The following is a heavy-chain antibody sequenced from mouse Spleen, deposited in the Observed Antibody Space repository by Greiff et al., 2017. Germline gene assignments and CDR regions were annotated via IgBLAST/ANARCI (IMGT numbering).Heavy chain of an antibody. CDR3: AREGGTMIGAY. Sequence: EVQLKESGPGLVKPSQSLSLTCSVTGYSITSGYYWNWIRQFPGNKLEWMGYISYDGSNNYNPSLKNRISITRDTSKNQFFLKLNSVTTEDTATYYCAREGGTMIGAYWGQGTLVTVSA. CDR1: GYSITSGYY. V-gene: IGHV3-6*01. D-gene: IGHD2-4*01. CDR2: ISYDGSN. J-gene: IGHJ3*01.